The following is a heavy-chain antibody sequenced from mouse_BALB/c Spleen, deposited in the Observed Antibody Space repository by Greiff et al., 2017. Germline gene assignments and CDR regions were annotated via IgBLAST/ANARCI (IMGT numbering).Heavy chain of an antibody. J-gene: IGHJ4*01. CDR2: IYPGSGST. D-gene: IGHD3-1*01. V-gene: IGHV1S22*01. CDR3: TGQLGLLYAMDD. CDR1: GYTFTSYW. Sequence: LQQPGSELVRPGASVKLSCKASGYTFTSYWMHWVKQRPGQGLEWIGNIYPGSGSTNYDEKFKSKATLTVDTSSSTAYMQLSSLTSEDSAVYYCTGQLGLLYAMDDWGQGTSVTVSS.